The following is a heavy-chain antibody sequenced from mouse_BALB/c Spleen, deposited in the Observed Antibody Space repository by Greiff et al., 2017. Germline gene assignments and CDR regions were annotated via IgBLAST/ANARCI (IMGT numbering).Heavy chain of an antibody. V-gene: IGHV1S29*02. CDR2: IYPYNGGT. CDR3: ARGDGGSSYGFAY. J-gene: IGHJ3*01. CDR1: GYTFTDYN. D-gene: IGHD1-1*01. Sequence: VQLQQSGPELVKPGASVKISCKASGYTFTDYNMHWVKQSHGKSLEWIGYIYPYNGGTGYNQKFKSKATLTVDNSSSTAYMELRSLTSEDSAVYFCARGDGGSSYGFAYWGQGTLVTVSA.